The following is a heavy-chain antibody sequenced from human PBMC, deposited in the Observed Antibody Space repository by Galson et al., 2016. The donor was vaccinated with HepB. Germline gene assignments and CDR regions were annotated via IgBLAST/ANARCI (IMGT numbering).Heavy chain of an antibody. V-gene: IGHV1-46*03. J-gene: IGHJ4*02. CDR3: TRGDGFWAGWTY. CDR2: INPSGGSP. D-gene: IGHD3/OR15-3a*01. CDR1: GYTFTTYN. Sequence: SVKVSCKASGYTFTTYNIHWVRLAPGQGLEWMGIINPSGGSPNYAQKFQGRVTLTSDTSTSTVYMQLGSLRSDDTAVYYCTRGDGFWAGWTYWGQGTLVTFSS.